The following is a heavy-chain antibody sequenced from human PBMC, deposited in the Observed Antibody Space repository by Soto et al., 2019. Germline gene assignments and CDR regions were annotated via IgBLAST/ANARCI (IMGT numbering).Heavy chain of an antibody. CDR3: AKDFGLLWFGESAFDY. CDR2: ISGSGGST. J-gene: IGHJ4*02. V-gene: IGHV3-23*01. D-gene: IGHD3-10*01. CDR1: GFTFSSYA. Sequence: GSLRLSCAASGFTFSSYAMSWVRQAPGKGLEWVSAISGSGGSTYYADSVKGRFTISRDNSKNTLYLQMNSLRAEDTAVYYCAKDFGLLWFGESAFDYWGQGTLVTVSS.